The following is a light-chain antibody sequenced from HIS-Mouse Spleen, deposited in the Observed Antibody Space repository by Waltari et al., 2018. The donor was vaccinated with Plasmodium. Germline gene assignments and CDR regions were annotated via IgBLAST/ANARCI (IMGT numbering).Light chain of an antibody. Sequence: SYELTQPPSVSVSPGQTASINCSGDKLGDKYACWYQQKPGQSPVLVIYKDSKRPSGIPERFSGSNSGNTATLTISGTQAMDEADYYCQAWDSSTVVFGGGTKLTVL. J-gene: IGLJ2*01. CDR1: KLGDKY. CDR2: KDS. CDR3: QAWDSSTVV. V-gene: IGLV3-1*01.